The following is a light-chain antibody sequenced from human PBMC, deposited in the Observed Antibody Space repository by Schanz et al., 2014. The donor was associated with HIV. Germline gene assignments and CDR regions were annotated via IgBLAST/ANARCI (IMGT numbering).Light chain of an antibody. Sequence: EIVLTQSPGTLSLSPGERATLSCRASQSISRSSIAWYQQKPGQAPRLLIYGASTRVTGIPARFSGSGSGTEFTLTISSLQSEDFAVYYCQQYNNWPPLTFGGGTKVEIK. J-gene: IGKJ4*01. CDR3: QQYNNWPPLT. CDR2: GAS. CDR1: QSISRS. V-gene: IGKV3-15*01.